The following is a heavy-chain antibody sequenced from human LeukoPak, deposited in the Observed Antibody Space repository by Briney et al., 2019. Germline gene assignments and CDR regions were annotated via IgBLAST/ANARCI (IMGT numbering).Heavy chain of an antibody. CDR3: ARRYNWNDPFDY. CDR1: GLTFSSYG. V-gene: IGHV3-33*01. CDR2: IWYDGSNK. J-gene: IGHJ4*02. Sequence: GGSLRLSCAASGLTFSSYGMHWVRQAPGKGLEWVAVIWYDGSNKYYADSVKGRFTISRDNSKNTLYLQMNSLRAEDTAVYYCARRYNWNDPFDYWGQGTLVTVSS. D-gene: IGHD1-20*01.